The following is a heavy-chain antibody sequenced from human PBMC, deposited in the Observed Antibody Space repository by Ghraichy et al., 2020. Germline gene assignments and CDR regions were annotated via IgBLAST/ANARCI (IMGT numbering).Heavy chain of an antibody. J-gene: IGHJ2*01. CDR3: AGSFAVIRYFDL. D-gene: IGHD3-10*01. CDR2: MHHSGST. Sequence: SETLSLTCTVSGGSISSSNYYWGWIRQPPGKGQEWIGSMHHSGSTYYNPSLKSRPTISVDKPKNQFSLNLTSVTAADTAVYYCAGSFAVIRYFDLWGRGTLVTVSS. V-gene: IGHV4-39*01. CDR1: GGSISSSNYY.